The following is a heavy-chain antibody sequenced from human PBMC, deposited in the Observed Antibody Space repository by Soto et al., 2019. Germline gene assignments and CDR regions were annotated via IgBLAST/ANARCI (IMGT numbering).Heavy chain of an antibody. Sequence: PGGSLRFWCAACGFTFSHCSMNWVRHAPGKGLERVSSISGCXSYIFYAHQVKGRFTILRDNSKISLYLQMNSLRAQDTAVYYCARLTYYDLWRGYNLDFDYWGPGTLVTVSS. CDR1: GFTFSHCS. CDR3: ARLTYYDLWRGYNLDFDY. CDR2: ISGCXSYI. V-gene: IGHV3-21*01. D-gene: IGHD3-3*01. J-gene: IGHJ4*02.